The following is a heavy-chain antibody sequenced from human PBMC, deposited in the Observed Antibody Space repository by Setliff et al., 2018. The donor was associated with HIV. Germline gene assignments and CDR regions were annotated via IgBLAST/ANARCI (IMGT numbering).Heavy chain of an antibody. CDR2: IYYSGTT. CDR3: AGRGGYNDWYFDY. V-gene: IGHV4-59*11. Sequence: SETLFLTCNVSGVSMSSHYWSWIRQAPGQPPNKGLEWIGNIYYSGTTNYNPSLESRVTISIDTSKSQFSLKLTSVTTADTAMYYCAGRGGYNDWYFDYWGQGALVTVSS. J-gene: IGHJ4*02. CDR1: GVSMSSHY. D-gene: IGHD5-12*01.